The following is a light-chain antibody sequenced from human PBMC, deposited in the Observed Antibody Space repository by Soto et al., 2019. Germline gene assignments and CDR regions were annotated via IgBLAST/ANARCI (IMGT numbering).Light chain of an antibody. CDR1: SSDVGSYNL. CDR2: EGS. CDR3: CSYAGSKVV. J-gene: IGLJ2*01. V-gene: IGLV2-23*01. Sequence: QSVLTQPASVSGSPGQSITISCTGTSSDVGSYNLVSWYQQHPGKAPKHMIYEGSKRPSGVSNRFSGSKSGNKASLTIAGLQAEDEADYYCCSYAGSKVVFGGGTQLTVL.